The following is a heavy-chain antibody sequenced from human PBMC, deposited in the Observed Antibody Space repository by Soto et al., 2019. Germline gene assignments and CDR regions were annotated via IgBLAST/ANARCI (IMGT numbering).Heavy chain of an antibody. J-gene: IGHJ4*02. CDR2: IIPLFGTA. V-gene: IGHV1-69*13. Sequence: ASVKVSCKTSGGTFSTYAIYWVRQAPGQGLEWMGAIIPLFGTADYAQKYQGRVTITADESTSTAYMELSSLRSEDTDVYFCLRPKGSYSSGYYYFDYWGQGTLVTVSS. D-gene: IGHD6-19*01. CDR1: GGTFSTYA. CDR3: LRPKGSYSSGYYYFDY.